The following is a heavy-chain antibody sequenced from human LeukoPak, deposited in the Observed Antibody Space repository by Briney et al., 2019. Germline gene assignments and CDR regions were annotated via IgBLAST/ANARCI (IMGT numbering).Heavy chain of an antibody. CDR3: ARDRGGYDDGAFDY. Sequence: ASVKVSCTVSGYILAGYFMHWLRQAPGQGLEWMGWINPNTGDTNYAQKFQGRVTMTRDTSISTTYMELNSLRSDDTAVYYCARDRGGYDDGAFDYWGQGTLVTVSS. CDR2: INPNTGDT. J-gene: IGHJ4*02. D-gene: IGHD5-12*01. CDR1: GYILAGYF. V-gene: IGHV1-2*02.